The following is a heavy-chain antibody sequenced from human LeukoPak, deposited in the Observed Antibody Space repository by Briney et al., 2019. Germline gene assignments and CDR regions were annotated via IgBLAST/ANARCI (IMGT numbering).Heavy chain of an antibody. Sequence: GGSLRLSCAASGFTFSSYSMNWVRQAPGKGLEWVSSISSSSSYIYYADSVKGRFTISRDNAKNSLYLQMNSLRAEDTAVYYCARAHNWKYGSFDFWGQGTLVTVSS. CDR2: ISSSSSYI. V-gene: IGHV3-21*01. D-gene: IGHD1-7*01. CDR1: GFTFSSYS. CDR3: ARAHNWKYGSFDF. J-gene: IGHJ4*02.